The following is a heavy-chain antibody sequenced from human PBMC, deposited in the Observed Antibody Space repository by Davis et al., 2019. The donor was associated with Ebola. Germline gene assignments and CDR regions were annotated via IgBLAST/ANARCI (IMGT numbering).Heavy chain of an antibody. Sequence: PGGSLRLSCVVSGFPFVGAWMNWVRQPPGKGLEWVGRMKSNADGGTTDYAAPVKGRFTISRDDSKTTLFLQMNSLESDDTAMYYCTMDFPWRGGDFWGQGTPVTVSS. CDR3: TMDFPWRGGDF. D-gene: IGHD2/OR15-2a*01. V-gene: IGHV3-15*07. CDR2: MKSNADGGTT. CDR1: GFPFVGAW. J-gene: IGHJ4*02.